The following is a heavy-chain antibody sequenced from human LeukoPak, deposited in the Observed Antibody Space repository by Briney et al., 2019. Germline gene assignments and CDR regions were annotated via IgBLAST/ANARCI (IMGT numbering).Heavy chain of an antibody. V-gene: IGHV3-21*01. J-gene: IGHJ4*02. D-gene: IGHD6-13*01. CDR2: ISSSSSYI. CDR1: GFTFSSYS. CDR3: ASDAELASSSWLFDY. Sequence: GGSLRLSCAASGFTFSSYSMNWVRQAPGKGLEWVSSISSSSSYIYYADSVKGRFTISRDNAKNSLYLQMNSLRAEDTAVYYCASDAELASSSWLFDYWGQGTLVTVSS.